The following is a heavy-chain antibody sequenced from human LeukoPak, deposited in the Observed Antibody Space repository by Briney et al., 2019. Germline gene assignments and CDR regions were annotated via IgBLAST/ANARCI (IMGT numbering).Heavy chain of an antibody. V-gene: IGHV3-48*02. CDR3: ARAPTPYFTYYMDV. J-gene: IGHJ6*03. D-gene: IGHD2-21*01. CDR2: IGSSGSAGGNI. Sequence: GGSLRLSCAASGFSFSGFGMNWVRQAPGKGLEWISYIGSSGSAGGNIYYAVSVKGRFTVSRDNAKDSLFLQMNSLHDADTAVYYCARAPTPYFTYYMDVWGKGTTVTVSS. CDR1: GFSFSGFG.